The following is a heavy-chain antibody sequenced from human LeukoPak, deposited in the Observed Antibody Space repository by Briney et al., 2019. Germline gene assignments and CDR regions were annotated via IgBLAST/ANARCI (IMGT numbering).Heavy chain of an antibody. V-gene: IGHV1-69*02. J-gene: IGHJ4*02. CDR1: GGTFSSYT. CDR2: IIPILGIA. CDR3: ASDASDYYDSYYFDY. Sequence: SVKVSCKASGGTFSSYTISWVRQAPGQGLEWMGRIIPILGIANYAQKFQGRVTITADKSTSTAYMELSSPRSEDTAVYYCASDASDYYDSYYFDYWGQGTLVTVSS. D-gene: IGHD3-22*01.